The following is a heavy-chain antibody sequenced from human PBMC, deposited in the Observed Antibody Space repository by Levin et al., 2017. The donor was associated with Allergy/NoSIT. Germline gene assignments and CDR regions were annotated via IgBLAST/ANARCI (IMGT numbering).Heavy chain of an antibody. CDR1: GGSISSYY. J-gene: IGHJ6*02. Sequence: SETLSLTCTVSGGSISSYYWSWIRQPPGKGLEWIGYIYYSGSTNYNPSLKSRVTISVDTSKNQFSLKLSSVTAADTAVYYCARDRSIAAGGTFYCYGMDVWGQGTTVTVSS. V-gene: IGHV4-59*01. D-gene: IGHD6-13*01. CDR3: ARDRSIAAGGTFYCYGMDV. CDR2: IYYSGST.